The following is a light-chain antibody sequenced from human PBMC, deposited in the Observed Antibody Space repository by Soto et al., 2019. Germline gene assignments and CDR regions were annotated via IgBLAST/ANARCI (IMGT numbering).Light chain of an antibody. CDR1: QSVSNTY. V-gene: IGKV3-20*01. Sequence: EVVLTQSPGTLSLSPGERATLSCRASQSVSNTYVAWYQHIPGQAPRLLIYGASSRATGIPDRFSGSGSGTDFTLTISRLEPEDFAVYYCQQYGSSPEWTFGQGTKVDIK. CDR3: QQYGSSPEWT. CDR2: GAS. J-gene: IGKJ1*01.